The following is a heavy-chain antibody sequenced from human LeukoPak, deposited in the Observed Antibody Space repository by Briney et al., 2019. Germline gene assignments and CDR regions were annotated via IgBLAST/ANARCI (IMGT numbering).Heavy chain of an antibody. CDR1: GFTFSSYG. V-gene: IGHV3-30*18. CDR3: AKDIVGGGDDY. Sequence: PGGSLRLSCAASGFTFSSYGMHWVRQAPGKGLEWVAVISYDGSNKKYADSVKGRFTISRDNAKNSLYLQMNSLRAEDTAVYYCAKDIVGGGDDYWGQGTLVTVSS. CDR2: ISYDGSNK. D-gene: IGHD2-21*02. J-gene: IGHJ4*02.